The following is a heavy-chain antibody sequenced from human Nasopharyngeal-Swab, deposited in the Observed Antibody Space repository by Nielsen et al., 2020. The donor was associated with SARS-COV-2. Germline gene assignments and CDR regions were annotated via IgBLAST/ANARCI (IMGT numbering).Heavy chain of an antibody. D-gene: IGHD7-27*01. CDR2: IYSGGST. Sequence: GESLKISCAASGFTVSSNYMSWVRQAPGKGLEWVSVIYSGGSTYYADSVKGRFTISRDNSKNTLYLQMNRLRAEDTAVYYCARVKTGDFDYWGQGTLVTVSS. CDR3: ARVKTGDFDY. J-gene: IGHJ4*02. CDR1: GFTVSSNY. V-gene: IGHV3-53*01.